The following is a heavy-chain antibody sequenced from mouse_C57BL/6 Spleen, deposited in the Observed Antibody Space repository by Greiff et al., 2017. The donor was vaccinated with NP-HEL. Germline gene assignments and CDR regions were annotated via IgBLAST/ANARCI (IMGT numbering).Heavy chain of an antibody. Sequence: VKLMESGPELVKPGASVKISCKASGYAFSSSWMHWVKQRPGKGLEWIGRIYPGDGATNYNGKFKGKATLTADKSSSTAYMQLSSLTSEDSAVYFCARPNWDEAYYFDYWGQGTTLTVSS. V-gene: IGHV1-82*01. CDR3: ARPNWDEAYYFDY. CDR2: IYPGDGAT. CDR1: GYAFSSSW. J-gene: IGHJ2*01. D-gene: IGHD4-1*01.